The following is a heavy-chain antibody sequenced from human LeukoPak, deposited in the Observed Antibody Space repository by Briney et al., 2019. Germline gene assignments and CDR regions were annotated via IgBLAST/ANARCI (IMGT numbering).Heavy chain of an antibody. CDR1: GGSISSYY. J-gene: IGHJ5*02. CDR3: ARLSPTNYGSGSYRWFDP. V-gene: IGHV4-59*08. CDR2: IYYSGST. Sequence: SETLSLTCTVSGGSISSYYWSWIRQPPGKGLEWIGYIYYSGSTNYNPSLKSRVTISVDTSKNQFSLKLSSVTAADTAVYYCARLSPTNYGSGSYRWFDPWGQGTLVTVSS. D-gene: IGHD3-10*01.